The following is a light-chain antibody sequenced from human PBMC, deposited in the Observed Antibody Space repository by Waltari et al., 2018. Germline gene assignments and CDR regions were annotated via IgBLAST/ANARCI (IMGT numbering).Light chain of an antibody. CDR2: EVT. Sequence: QSALTQPASVSGSPGQSITIPCTGTSNDVGGYNYVSWYQHHPGKAPKLMIYEVTYRPSGVSDRFSGSKSGNTASLTISGLQAEDEADYYCSSYATTRPWVFGGGTKLTVL. V-gene: IGLV2-14*01. CDR1: SNDVGGYNY. CDR3: SSYATTRPWV. J-gene: IGLJ3*02.